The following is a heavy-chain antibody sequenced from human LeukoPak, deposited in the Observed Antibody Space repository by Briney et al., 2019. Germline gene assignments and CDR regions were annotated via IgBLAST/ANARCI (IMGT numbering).Heavy chain of an antibody. D-gene: IGHD2-21*02. CDR1: GGSISSGSYY. CDR2: IHTSGST. V-gene: IGHV4-61*02. CDR3: ARDPYVVVTATTDDY. Sequence: PSETLSLTCTVSGGSISSGSYYWSWIRQPAGKGLEWIGRIHTSGSTNYNPSLKSRVTISVDTSKNQFSLKLSSVTAADTAVYYCARDPYVVVTATTDDYWGQGTLVTVSS. J-gene: IGHJ4*01.